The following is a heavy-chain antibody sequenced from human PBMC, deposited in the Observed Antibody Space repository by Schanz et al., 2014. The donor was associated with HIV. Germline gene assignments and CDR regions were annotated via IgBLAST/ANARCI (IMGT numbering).Heavy chain of an antibody. D-gene: IGHD3-10*01. J-gene: IGHJ4*02. CDR3: AKGQRGMVRGDIDY. Sequence: EVQVLESGGGLVQPGGSLRLSCAASGFTFSDYGMSWVRQAPGKGLEWVSAISCSGISTDYADSVKGRFTISRDNSKNTLYLQMNSLRAEDTAVYYCAKGQRGMVRGDIDYWGQGTLVTVSS. CDR2: ISCSGIST. V-gene: IGHV3-23*01. CDR1: GFTFSDYG.